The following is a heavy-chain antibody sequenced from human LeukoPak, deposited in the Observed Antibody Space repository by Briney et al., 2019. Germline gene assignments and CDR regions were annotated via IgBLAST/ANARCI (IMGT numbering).Heavy chain of an antibody. CDR1: GFTFSSYA. D-gene: IGHD3-9*01. CDR2: ISYDGSNK. CDR3: AKGNVYYDILTGYDY. Sequence: GGSLRLSCAASGFTFSSYAMSWVRQAPGKGLEWVAVISYDGSNKYYADSVKGRFTISRDNSKNTLYLQMNSLRAEDTAVYYCAKGNVYYDILTGYDYWGQGTLVTVSS. V-gene: IGHV3-30*18. J-gene: IGHJ4*02.